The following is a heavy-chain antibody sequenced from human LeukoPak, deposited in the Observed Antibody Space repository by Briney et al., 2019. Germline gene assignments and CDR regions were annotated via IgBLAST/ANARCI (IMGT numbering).Heavy chain of an antibody. D-gene: IGHD6-25*01. J-gene: IGHJ4*02. CDR2: ISGSGSTT. CDR1: GFTFTSYS. V-gene: IGHV3-23*01. CDR3: AKFFPPSGGSSGWNWEIDY. Sequence: GGSLRLSCAASGFTFTSYSMNWVRQAPGKGLEWVSTISGSGSTTYSADSVKGRFTISRDNPKNTLYLQMDSLGVEDTAIYYCAKFFPPSGGSSGWNWEIDYWGQGTLVTVSS.